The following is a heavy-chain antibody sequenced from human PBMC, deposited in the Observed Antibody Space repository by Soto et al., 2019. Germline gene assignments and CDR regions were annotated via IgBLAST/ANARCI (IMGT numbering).Heavy chain of an antibody. CDR1: GFTFTNYF. CDR2: ISPYDGST. J-gene: IGHJ6*02. V-gene: IGHV1-46*03. Sequence: QVQLVQSGAEVKKPGASVKVSCKASGFTFTNYFFHWVRQAPRQGLEWMGIISPYDGSTNYVQSLQGRGTMTTDASSRTADKTVRSLRSEDAAVDYCGRRGGRGRSSVYYYYGMDVWGHGTTVTVSS. D-gene: IGHD1-26*01. CDR3: GRRGGRGRSSVYYYYGMDV.